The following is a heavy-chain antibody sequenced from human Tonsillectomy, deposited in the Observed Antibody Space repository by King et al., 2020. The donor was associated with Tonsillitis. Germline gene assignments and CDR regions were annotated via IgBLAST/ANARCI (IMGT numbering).Heavy chain of an antibody. Sequence: VQLVESGGGVVQPGGSLRLSCAASGFTFSSYAMHWVRQAPGKGLEWVPVISYDGSNEYYADSVKGRFTVSRDNSKNTLYLQMDSLRTEDTAVYYCARELRGSGRGSGSYEEDWFDPWGQGTLVTVSS. J-gene: IGHJ5*02. CDR2: ISYDGSNE. D-gene: IGHD3-10*01. CDR1: GFTFSSYA. V-gene: IGHV3-30*04. CDR3: ARELRGSGRGSGSYEEDWFDP.